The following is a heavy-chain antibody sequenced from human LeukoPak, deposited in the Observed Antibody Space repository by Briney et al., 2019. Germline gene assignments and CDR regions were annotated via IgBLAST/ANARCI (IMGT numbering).Heavy chain of an antibody. V-gene: IGHV4-39*07. J-gene: IGHJ5*02. D-gene: IGHD6-13*01. CDR3: ARTGRGIAAAGTILFSSSSLRVNWFDP. Sequence: SETLSLTRTVSGGSISSSSYYWGWIRQPPGKGLEWIGSIYYSGSTYYNPSLKSRVTISVDTSKNQFSLKLSSVTAADTAVYYCARTGRGIAAAGTILFSSSSLRVNWFDPWGQGTLVTVSS. CDR2: IYYSGST. CDR1: GGSISSSSYY.